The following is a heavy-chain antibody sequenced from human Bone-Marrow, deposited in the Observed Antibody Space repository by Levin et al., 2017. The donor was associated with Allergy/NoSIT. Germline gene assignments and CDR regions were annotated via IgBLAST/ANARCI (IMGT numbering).Heavy chain of an antibody. J-gene: IGHJ4*02. CDR1: GFSLSTSGEG. CDR2: MYWDDDK. D-gene: IGHD3-10*01. Sequence: GSGPTLVKPTQTLTLTCTFSGFSLSTSGEGVGWIRQPPGKALEWLALMYWDDDKRYSPSLKSRLTITKDTSKNQVVLTMTNMDPVDTATYYCAHRGYYGSGSMGSFDYWGQGTLVTVSS. CDR3: AHRGYYGSGSMGSFDY. V-gene: IGHV2-5*02.